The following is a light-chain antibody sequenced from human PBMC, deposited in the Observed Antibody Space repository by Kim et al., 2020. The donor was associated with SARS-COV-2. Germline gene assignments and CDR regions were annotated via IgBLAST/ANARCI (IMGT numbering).Light chain of an antibody. J-gene: IGLJ2*01. CDR2: RDS. Sequence: SVALGQTASITGGGNKMGIKKGHWYKQKPGQAPVMVIYRDSNRPSGIPERFSGSNSGNTATMTISRAQAGDEADYYCQVWDSSTVVFGGGTQLTVL. CDR1: KMGIKK. CDR3: QVWDSSTVV. V-gene: IGLV3-9*01.